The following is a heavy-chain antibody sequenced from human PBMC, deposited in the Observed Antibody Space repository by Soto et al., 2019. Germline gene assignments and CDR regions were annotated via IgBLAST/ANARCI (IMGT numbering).Heavy chain of an antibody. V-gene: IGHV4-34*01. CDR1: GESFSAYY. Sequence: QVHVQQWGAGLLKPSETLSLTCGFSGESFSAYYWNWVRQSPEKGLEWIADIHYSGTTNYNPSLKSRVTISRDTSKRQFSLKLASVTAADTAVYYCVTYEARTPGWGPLADFWGQGTLVTVSS. CDR3: VTYEARTPGWGPLADF. J-gene: IGHJ4*02. CDR2: IHYSGTT. D-gene: IGHD3-10*01.